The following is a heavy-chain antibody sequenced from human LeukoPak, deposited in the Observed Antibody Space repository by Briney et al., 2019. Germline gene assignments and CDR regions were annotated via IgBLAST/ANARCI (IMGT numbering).Heavy chain of an antibody. CDR3: TRFDRGQDYYYGMDV. CDR1: GFTFSVSS. Sequence: SGGSLRLSCAASGFTFSVSSMHWVRQASGKGLEWVGRIRNEANSYATAYAASVKGRFTISRDDSKNTAYLQMNSLKTEDAAVYYCTRFDRGQDYYYGMDVWGQGTSVTVSS. D-gene: IGHD3-9*01. CDR2: IRNEANSYAT. V-gene: IGHV3-73*01. J-gene: IGHJ6*02.